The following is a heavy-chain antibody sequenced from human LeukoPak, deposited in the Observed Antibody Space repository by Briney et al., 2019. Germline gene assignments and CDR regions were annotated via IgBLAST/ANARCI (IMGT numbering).Heavy chain of an antibody. CDR3: AKRKCSGGSCAHHY. Sequence: QPGGSLRLSCAASGFTFSSYAMSWVRQAPGKGLEWVSAISGSGGSTYYADSVKGRFTISRDNSKNTLYLQMNSLRAEDTAVYYCAKRKCSGGSCAHHYWGQGTLVTVSS. J-gene: IGHJ4*02. CDR1: GFTFSSYA. CDR2: ISGSGGST. D-gene: IGHD2-15*01. V-gene: IGHV3-23*01.